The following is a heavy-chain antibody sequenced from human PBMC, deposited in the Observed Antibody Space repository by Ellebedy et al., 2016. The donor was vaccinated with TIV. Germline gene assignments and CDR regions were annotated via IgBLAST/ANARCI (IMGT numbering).Heavy chain of an antibody. D-gene: IGHD3-10*01. CDR3: AREYHGSGSYLPFDY. J-gene: IGHJ4*02. Sequence: ASVKVSXKASGYTFTGYYMHWVRQAPGQGLEWMGWINPNSGGTNYAQKFQGRVTMTRDTSISTAYMELSSLRSEDTAVYYCAREYHGSGSYLPFDYWGQGTLVTVSS. CDR1: GYTFTGYY. V-gene: IGHV1-2*02. CDR2: INPNSGGT.